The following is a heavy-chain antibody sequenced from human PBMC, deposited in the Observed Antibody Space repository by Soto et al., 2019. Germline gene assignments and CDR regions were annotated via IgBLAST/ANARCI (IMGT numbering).Heavy chain of an antibody. V-gene: IGHV3-15*01. CDR1: GFTFSNAW. J-gene: IGHJ6*02. CDR2: IKSKTDGGTT. CDR3: TTETYYYDSSGVMSYYGMDV. D-gene: IGHD3-22*01. Sequence: GGSLRLSCAASGFTFSNAWMSWVRQAPGKGLEWVGRIKSKTDGGTTDYAAPVKGRFTISRDDSKNTLYLQMNSLKTEDTAVYYCTTETYYYDSSGVMSYYGMDVWGQGTTVTVSS.